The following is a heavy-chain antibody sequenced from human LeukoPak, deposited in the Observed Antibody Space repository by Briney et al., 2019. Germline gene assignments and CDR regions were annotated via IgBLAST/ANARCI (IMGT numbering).Heavy chain of an antibody. CDR1: GFTFSSYA. J-gene: IGHJ4*02. D-gene: IGHD6-19*01. Sequence: GGSLGLSCSASGFTFSSYAMHWVRQAPGKGLEYLSAITTNGGSTYHADSVKGRFTISRDNSQNTLYLQMSSLRDEDTAVYYCAKGGSSGWYGEYWGQGTLVTVSS. CDR2: ITTNGGST. V-gene: IGHV3-64D*09. CDR3: AKGGSSGWYGEY.